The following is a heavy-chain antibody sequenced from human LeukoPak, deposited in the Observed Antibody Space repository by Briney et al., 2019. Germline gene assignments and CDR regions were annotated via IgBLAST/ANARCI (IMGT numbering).Heavy chain of an antibody. D-gene: IGHD4-11*01. J-gene: IGHJ4*02. CDR3: TRDSTTFRFGS. CDR2: VYSRDIT. CDR1: GVAVSSSY. Sequence: GGSLRLSCAASGVAVSSSYMGWVRQAPGRGLEWVSIVYSRDITYYVDSVKGRFTISRDNSRNTLYLQMNSLRADDTAVYYCTRDSTTFRFGSWGRGTLVTVSS. V-gene: IGHV3-53*01.